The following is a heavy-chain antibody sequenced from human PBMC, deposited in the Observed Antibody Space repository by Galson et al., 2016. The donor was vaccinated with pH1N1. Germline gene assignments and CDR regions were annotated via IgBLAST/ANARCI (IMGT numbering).Heavy chain of an antibody. D-gene: IGHD3-3*01. V-gene: IGHV6-1*01. CDR2: IYHRSKWYY. CDR1: GDSVSSSSDT. CDR3: AREVWLRRGYYIDH. Sequence: CAISGDSVSSSSDTWNWIRQSPRRGLERLGRIYHRSKWYYEYAPSLQGRLRISPDTSSNQMSLHLNSVTRDDAAVYYCAREVWLRRGYYIDHWGQGSLVTVSS. J-gene: IGHJ4*02.